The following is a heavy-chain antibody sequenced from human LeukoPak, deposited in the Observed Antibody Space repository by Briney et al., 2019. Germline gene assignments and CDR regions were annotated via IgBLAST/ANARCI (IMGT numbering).Heavy chain of an antibody. CDR1: GGSISSGDYY. CDR3: ARTASGTTYYFDH. CDR2: ISYSGNT. V-gene: IGHV4-30-4*08. D-gene: IGHD1-1*01. Sequence: SETLSLTCTVSGGSISSGDYYWSWIRQPPGKGLEWIGFISYSGNTYYNPSLQSRVSVSVDTSKNHFSLKLTSVTAADTAVYYCARTASGTTYYFDHWGQGTLVTVSS. J-gene: IGHJ4*02.